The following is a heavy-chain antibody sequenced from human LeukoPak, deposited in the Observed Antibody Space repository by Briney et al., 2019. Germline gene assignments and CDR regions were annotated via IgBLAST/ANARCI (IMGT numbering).Heavy chain of an antibody. V-gene: IGHV3-11*01. D-gene: IGHD3-9*01. CDR3: ATGKRRYSN. CDR2: ISSSGGST. CDR1: GFTFSDSY. J-gene: IGHJ4*02. Sequence: GGSLRLSCAASGFTFSDSYMSWIRQAPGKGLEWLSYISSSGGSTYYAVSVKGRFTISRDNANNSLYPQMNSLRADDTAIYYCATGKRRYSNWGQGTLVTVSS.